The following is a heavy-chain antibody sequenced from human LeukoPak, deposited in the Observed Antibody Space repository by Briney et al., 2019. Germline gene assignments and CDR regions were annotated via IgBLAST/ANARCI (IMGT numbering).Heavy chain of an antibody. CDR2: IYHSGST. Sequence: SETLSLTCAVSGGSISSGGYSWSWIRQPPGKGLEWIGYIYHSGSTYYNPSLKSRVTISVDRSKNQFSLKLSSVTAADTAVYYCARGEQQLMRGIDYWGQGTLVTVSS. CDR1: GGSISSGGYS. V-gene: IGHV4-30-2*01. CDR3: ARGEQQLMRGIDY. J-gene: IGHJ4*02. D-gene: IGHD6-13*01.